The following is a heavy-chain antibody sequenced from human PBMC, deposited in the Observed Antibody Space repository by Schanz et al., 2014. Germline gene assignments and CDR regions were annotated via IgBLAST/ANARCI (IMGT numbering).Heavy chain of an antibody. CDR3: ARVKYCTITRCYRTETEGIYYMDV. J-gene: IGHJ6*03. CDR1: GFSFTTYA. CDR2: ISSGGGST. V-gene: IGHV3-23*01. Sequence: EVQLLESGGGLVQPGGSLRLSCASSGFSFTTYAMSWVRQAPGKGLEWVSSISSGGGSTHYADSVKGRFTISRDNSKNTLYLQMKSLRAEDTAVYYCARVKYCTITRCYRTETEGIYYMDVWGKGTTVTVSS. D-gene: IGHD2-2*01.